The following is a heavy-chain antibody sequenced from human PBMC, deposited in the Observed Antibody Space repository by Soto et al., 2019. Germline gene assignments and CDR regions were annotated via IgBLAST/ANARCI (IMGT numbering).Heavy chain of an antibody. CDR1: GFSITYYA. CDR2: ISDSGTKT. Sequence: GGSLRLSCSASGFSITYYAMSWVRQAPGKGLEWVSSISDSGTKTFYGDSVKGRFAISRDTSKNTVYMQMNNLRAEDTALYYCAKDGIRKDDYWGQGTVVTVSS. V-gene: IGHV3-23*01. J-gene: IGHJ4*02. CDR3: AKDGIRKDDY.